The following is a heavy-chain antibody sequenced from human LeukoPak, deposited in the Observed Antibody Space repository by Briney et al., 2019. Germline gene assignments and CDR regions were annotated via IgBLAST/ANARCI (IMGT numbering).Heavy chain of an antibody. CDR1: GFTFSSYA. CDR3: SKTGRATTTFHYFDY. V-gene: IGHV3-23*01. Sequence: GGSLRLSCVASGFTFSSYAMSRLRQAPGKGLEWVSVISGSGGSTYHADSMKGRFTTSRDNSRDTLHLQMNSLRAEDTAVYYCSKTGRATTTFHYFDYWGQGTLVTVSS. J-gene: IGHJ4*02. CDR2: ISGSGGST. D-gene: IGHD1-26*01.